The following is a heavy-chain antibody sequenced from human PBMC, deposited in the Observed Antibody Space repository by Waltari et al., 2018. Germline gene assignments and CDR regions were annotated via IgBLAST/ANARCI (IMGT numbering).Heavy chain of an antibody. J-gene: IGHJ3*02. V-gene: IGHV5-51*01. CDR3: ARRESNGGPYAFDM. Sequence: EVQLVQSGAEVKKPGESLKTSCKGSGYRFSTYWIGWVRQMPGRGLEWMGIIYPGDSDTRYSPSFRGQVTISVDKSITTAYLQWTSLQASDTATYYCARRESNGGPYAFDMWGQGTRVAVSA. D-gene: IGHD3-10*01. CDR2: IYPGDSDT. CDR1: GYRFSTYW.